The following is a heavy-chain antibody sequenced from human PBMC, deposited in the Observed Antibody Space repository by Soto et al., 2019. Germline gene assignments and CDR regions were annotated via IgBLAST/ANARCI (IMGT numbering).Heavy chain of an antibody. V-gene: IGHV3-23*01. D-gene: IGHD4-4*01. CDR1: GFPYSSYA. CDR2: VSGPGDST. Sequence: EVQLLESGGGLVQPGGSLRISCAASGFPYSSYAMSWVRQAPGKGLEWVSVVSGPGDSTYYADSVKGRFTISRDNSKNTVYLQMSSLRAEDTAVYYCARKSTVTPTLPYWYFDLWGRGTLVSVSS. J-gene: IGHJ2*01. CDR3: ARKSTVTPTLPYWYFDL.